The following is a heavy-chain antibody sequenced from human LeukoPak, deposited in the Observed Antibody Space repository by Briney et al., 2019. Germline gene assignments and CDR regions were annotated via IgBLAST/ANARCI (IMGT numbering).Heavy chain of an antibody. CDR1: GGSFSGYY. D-gene: IGHD3-3*01. CDR2: INHSGST. J-gene: IGHJ4*02. V-gene: IGHV4-34*01. Sequence: SETLSLTCAVYGGSFSGYYWSWIRQPPGKGLEWIGEINHSGSTNYNPSLKSRVTISVDTSKNQFSLKLSSVTAADTAVYHCARARMYYDFWSGYYQGTWFDYWGQGTLVTVSS. CDR3: ARARMYYDFWSGYYQGTWFDY.